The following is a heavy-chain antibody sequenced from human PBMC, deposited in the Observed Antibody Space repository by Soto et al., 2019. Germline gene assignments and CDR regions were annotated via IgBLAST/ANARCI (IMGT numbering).Heavy chain of an antibody. V-gene: IGHV3-33*01. CDR3: ARATAEYTYADAVDY. J-gene: IGHJ4*02. Sequence: PGGSLRLSCAASVFTFSIYGMHWVRQAPGKGLEWVAVVWYDGSNKYYADSVKGRFTISRDNSKNTLYLQMNSLRAEDTAVYYCARATAEYTYADAVDYWGRGTLVTVSS. D-gene: IGHD5-18*01. CDR2: VWYDGSNK. CDR1: VFTFSIYG.